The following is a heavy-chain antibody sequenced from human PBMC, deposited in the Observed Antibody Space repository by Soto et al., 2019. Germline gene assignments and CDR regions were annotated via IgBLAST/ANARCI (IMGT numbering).Heavy chain of an antibody. D-gene: IGHD1-1*01. CDR1: GLTFSNYA. Sequence: GGSLRLSCAASGLTFSNYAMHWVRQAPGKGLEWVAVVSNDVVTTYYVDSVKGRFTISRDNSKNTIYLQMNSLRPEDTAVYYCARDGPNGPNDADHWGRGTLVTVSS. CDR2: VSNDVVTT. CDR3: ARDGPNGPNDADH. V-gene: IGHV3-30-3*01. J-gene: IGHJ4*02.